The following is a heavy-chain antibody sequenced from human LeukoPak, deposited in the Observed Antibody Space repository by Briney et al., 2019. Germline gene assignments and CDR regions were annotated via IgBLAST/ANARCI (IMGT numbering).Heavy chain of an antibody. CDR1: GFIVNNKY. CDR2: VYSGDST. J-gene: IGHJ5*02. Sequence: GGSLRLSCAASGFIVNNKYISWVRQAPGKGLEWVSVVYSGDSTYHADSVKGRFTISRDNSKNTMYLQMNSLRAEDTAVYYCARDTEAGTYYDFQFGPWGQGTLVTVSS. V-gene: IGHV3-53*01. CDR3: ARDTEAGTYYDFQFGP. D-gene: IGHD3-3*01.